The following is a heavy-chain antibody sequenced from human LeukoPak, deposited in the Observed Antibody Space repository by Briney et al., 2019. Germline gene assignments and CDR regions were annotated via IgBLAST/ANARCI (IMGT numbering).Heavy chain of an antibody. V-gene: IGHV1-18*01. J-gene: IGHJ6*03. D-gene: IGHD6-19*01. Sequence: ASVKVSCKASGYTFTSYGISWVRQAPGQGLEWMGWISAYNGNTNYAQKLQGRVTMTTDTSTSTAYMELRSLRSDDTAVYYCARGPVEQWLVPTFYYYYYMDVWGKGTTVTVSS. CDR3: ARGPVEQWLVPTFYYYYYMDV. CDR2: ISAYNGNT. CDR1: GYTFTSYG.